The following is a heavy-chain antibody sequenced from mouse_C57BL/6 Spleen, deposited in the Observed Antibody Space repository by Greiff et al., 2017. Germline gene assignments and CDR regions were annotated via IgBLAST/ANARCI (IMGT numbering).Heavy chain of an antibody. V-gene: IGHV5-17*01. CDR2: ISSGSSTI. CDR1: GFTFSDYG. J-gene: IGHJ4*01. Sequence: DVKLVESGGGLVKPGGSLKLSCAASGFTFSDYGMHWVRQAPEKGLEWVAYISSGSSTIYYADTVKGRFPISIDNAKNTLFLKMTSLRSEDTDMDYCARERTSCFYAMDYWGQGTSVTVSS. CDR3: ARERTSCFYAMDY.